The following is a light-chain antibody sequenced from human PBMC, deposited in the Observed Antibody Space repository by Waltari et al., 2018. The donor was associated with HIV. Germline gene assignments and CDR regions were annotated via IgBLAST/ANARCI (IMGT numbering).Light chain of an antibody. V-gene: IGKV3D-15*01. Sequence: IVMTQSPATLSAFPGAEVTVFGRAGETISTNLVWYQIKPGQTPRLLIFGASTRATGVPLRFSGTGSGTEFTLTISGLQSDDAGVYHCQQYHDWPLTFGPGTKVEIK. CDR3: QQYHDWPLT. J-gene: IGKJ3*01. CDR1: ETISTN. CDR2: GAS.